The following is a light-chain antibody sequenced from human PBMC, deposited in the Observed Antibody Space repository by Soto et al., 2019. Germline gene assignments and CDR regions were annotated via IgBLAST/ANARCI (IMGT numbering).Light chain of an antibody. J-gene: IGKJ1*01. V-gene: IGKV1-12*01. CDR3: LQDYNFPWT. CDR1: QDISNW. CDR2: AAS. Sequence: DIQMTQSPSSVSASVGDRVTITCRASQDISNWLAWYQQKPGKAPKLLIYAASTLQTGVPSRFSGNGSGTDFTLTISSLQPEDFATYYCLQDYNFPWTFGQGTKVDIK.